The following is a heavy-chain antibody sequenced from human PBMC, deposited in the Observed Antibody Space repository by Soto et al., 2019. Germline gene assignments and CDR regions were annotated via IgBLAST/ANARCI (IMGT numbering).Heavy chain of an antibody. V-gene: IGHV1-2*02. Sequence: GASVKVSCKASGYTLTDYYIHWVRQAPGQGLEWMGWINPNTGDTKYPQKFQGRVTMTRDTSIRTAYMELSSLTSDDTAVYFCAREGEFHFWSAYNKYDGMDVWGQGTRVTVSS. D-gene: IGHD3-3*02. CDR3: AREGEFHFWSAYNKYDGMDV. CDR1: GYTLTDYY. CDR2: INPNTGDT. J-gene: IGHJ6*02.